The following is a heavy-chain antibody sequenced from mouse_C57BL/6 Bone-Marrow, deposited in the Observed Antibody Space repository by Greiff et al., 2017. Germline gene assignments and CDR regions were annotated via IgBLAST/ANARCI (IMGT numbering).Heavy chain of an antibody. CDR2: INPSSGYT. CDR3: ARGGLRRD. CDR1: GYTFTSYW. J-gene: IGHJ2*01. V-gene: IGHV1-7*01. Sequence: VKLMESGAELAKPGASVKLSCKASGYTFTSYWMHWVKQRPGQGLEWIGYINPSSGYTKYNQKFKDKATLTADESSSTAYMQLSSLTYEDSAVYYCARGGLRRDWGQGTTLTVSS. D-gene: IGHD2-4*01.